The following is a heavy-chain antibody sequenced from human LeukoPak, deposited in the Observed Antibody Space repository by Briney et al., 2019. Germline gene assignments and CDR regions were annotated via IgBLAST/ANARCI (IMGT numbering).Heavy chain of an antibody. V-gene: IGHV3-21*01. CDR1: GFTFSSYA. CDR3: ARADWSGKPSGD. J-gene: IGHJ4*02. D-gene: IGHD3-3*01. CDR2: ISSSSSYI. Sequence: PGGSLRLSCAASGFTFSSYAMSWVRQAPGKGLEWVSAISSSSSYIYYADSVKGRFTISRDNAKNSLYLQMNSLRAEDTAVYYCARADWSGKPSGDWGQGTLVTVSS.